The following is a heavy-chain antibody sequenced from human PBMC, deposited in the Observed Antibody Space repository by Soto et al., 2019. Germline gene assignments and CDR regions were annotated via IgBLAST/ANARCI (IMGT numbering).Heavy chain of an antibody. J-gene: IGHJ4*02. Sequence: EVQLVESGGGLVQPGRSLRLSCAASGFTFDDYAMHWVRQGPGKGLEWVSSISWNSGNLGYADSVKGRFTISRDNANNSLYLQMNSLRGEDTALYYCAKGASTTVFAFNDSGGQGTLVTVSS. CDR3: AKGASTTVFAFNDS. CDR2: ISWNSGNL. CDR1: GFTFDDYA. V-gene: IGHV3-9*01. D-gene: IGHD4-17*01.